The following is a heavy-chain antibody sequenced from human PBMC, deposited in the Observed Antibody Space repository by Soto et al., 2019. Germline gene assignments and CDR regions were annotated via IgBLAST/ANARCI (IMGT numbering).Heavy chain of an antibody. CDR2: ISSSSSTI. J-gene: IGHJ1*01. V-gene: IGHV3-48*01. CDR3: ARDLGSSWYPEYFQH. Sequence: GSLRLSCAASGFTFSSYSMNWVRQAPGKGLEWDSYISSSSSTIYYADSMKGRFTISRDNAKNSLYLQMNSLRAEDTAVYYCARDLGSSWYPEYFQHWGQGT. CDR1: GFTFSSYS. D-gene: IGHD6-13*01.